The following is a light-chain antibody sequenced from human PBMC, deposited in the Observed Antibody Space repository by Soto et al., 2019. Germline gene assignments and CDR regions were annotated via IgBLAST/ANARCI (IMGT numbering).Light chain of an antibody. Sequence: DIQMTQSPSSLSASVGDRVTITCRASQDIYNNLAWYQQKPGEVPQLLIYAASTLQSGVPSRFSGSGSGTDFTLTISSLQPEDIATYYCQKYDSAPLTFGGGTKVEIK. J-gene: IGKJ4*01. CDR2: AAS. V-gene: IGKV1-27*01. CDR1: QDIYNN. CDR3: QKYDSAPLT.